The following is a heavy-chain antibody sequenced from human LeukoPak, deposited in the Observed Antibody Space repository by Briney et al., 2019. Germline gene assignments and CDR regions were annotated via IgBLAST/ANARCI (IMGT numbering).Heavy chain of an antibody. Sequence: GGSLRLSCAASGFTFSSYGMHWVRQAPGKGLEWVAFIRYDGSTKYYADSVKGRFTISRDNSKNTLYLQMNSLRAEDTAVYYCAKGTHYYDSSGYLNWFDPWGQGTLVTVSS. D-gene: IGHD3-22*01. CDR2: IRYDGSTK. CDR3: AKGTHYYDSSGYLNWFDP. V-gene: IGHV3-30*02. CDR1: GFTFSSYG. J-gene: IGHJ5*02.